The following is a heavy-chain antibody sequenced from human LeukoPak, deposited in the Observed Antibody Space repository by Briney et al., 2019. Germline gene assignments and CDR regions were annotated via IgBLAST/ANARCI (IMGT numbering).Heavy chain of an antibody. J-gene: IGHJ4*02. D-gene: IGHD2-2*01. V-gene: IGHV5-51*01. CDR3: ARGRDCSSTSCYGTDY. CDR1: GYSFTSYW. Sequence: GESLKISRKGSGYSFTSYWIGWVRPMPGKGLEWMGIIYPGDSDTRYSPSFQGQVTISADKSISTAYLQWSSLKASDTAMYYCARGRDCSSTSCYGTDYWGQGTLVTVSS. CDR2: IYPGDSDT.